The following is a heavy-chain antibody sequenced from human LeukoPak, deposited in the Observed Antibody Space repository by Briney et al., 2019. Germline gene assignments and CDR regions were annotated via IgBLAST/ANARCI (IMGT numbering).Heavy chain of an antibody. D-gene: IGHD3-22*01. CDR3: ARSPVTMTPFDAFDI. CDR1: GGSISSYY. V-gene: IGHV4-59*08. J-gene: IGHJ3*02. Sequence: SETLSLTCTVSGGSISSYYWSWIRQPPGKGLEWIGYIYYSGSTNYNPSLKSRVTISVDTSKNQFSLKLSSVTAADTAVYYCARSPVTMTPFDAFDIWGQGTMVTVSS. CDR2: IYYSGST.